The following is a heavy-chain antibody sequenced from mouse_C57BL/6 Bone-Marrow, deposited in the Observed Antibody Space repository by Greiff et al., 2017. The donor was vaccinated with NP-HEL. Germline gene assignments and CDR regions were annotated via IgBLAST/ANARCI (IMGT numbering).Heavy chain of an antibody. D-gene: IGHD1-1*01. CDR2: IDPSDSYT. CDR3: ARDLGSSPAMDY. V-gene: IGHV1-69*01. Sequence: QVQLQQPGAELVMPGASVKLSCKASGYTFTSYWMHWVKQRPGQGLEWIGEIDPSDSYTNYNQKFKGKSTLTVDKSSSTAYMQLSSLTSEDSAVYYCARDLGSSPAMDYWGQGTPVTVSS. CDR1: GYTFTSYW. J-gene: IGHJ4*01.